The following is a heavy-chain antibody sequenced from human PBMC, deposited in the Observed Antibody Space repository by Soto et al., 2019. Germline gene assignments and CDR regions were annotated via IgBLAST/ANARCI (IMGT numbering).Heavy chain of an antibody. CDR3: ARTRSAWSDFHYYSLDV. J-gene: IGHJ6*02. D-gene: IGHD1-26*01. V-gene: IGHV3-30*03. CDR2: ISYDSTKT. Sequence: QVQLVESGGGVVQPGRSLRLSCAASGFTFNSYGMHWVRQGPGNGLEWVAFISYDSTKTYYADSVKGRFTISRDNSNSALYVQMNSLTGEDTAVYYCARTRSAWSDFHYYSLDVWGQGTPVTVSS. CDR1: GFTFNSYG.